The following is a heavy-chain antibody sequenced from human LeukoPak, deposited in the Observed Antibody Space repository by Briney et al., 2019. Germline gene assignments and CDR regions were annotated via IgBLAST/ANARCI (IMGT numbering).Heavy chain of an antibody. CDR1: GGSISTSYW. CDR3: ARKRYSSTLYIEGWFDS. Sequence: SETLSLTCALSGGSISTSYWWSWVRQPPGKGLEWIGEIYPSGSTNYNPTLKNRVTISVDKSRNQFSLNLNFVTAADTAVYFCARKRYSSTLYIEGWFDSWGQGTLVTVSS. V-gene: IGHV4-4*02. D-gene: IGHD6-13*01. J-gene: IGHJ5*01. CDR2: IYPSGST.